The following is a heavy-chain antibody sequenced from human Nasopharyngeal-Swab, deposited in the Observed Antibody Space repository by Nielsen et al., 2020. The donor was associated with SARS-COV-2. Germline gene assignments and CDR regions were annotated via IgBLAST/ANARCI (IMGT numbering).Heavy chain of an antibody. Sequence: SETLSLTCTVSGGSISSGGYYWSWIRQHPGKGLERIGYIYYSGSTYYNPSLKSRVTISVDTSKNQFSLKLSSVTAADTAVYYCARATTPIAVAGPRGWYFDLWGRGTLVTVSS. CDR1: GGSISSGGYY. CDR2: IYYSGST. CDR3: ARATTPIAVAGPRGWYFDL. J-gene: IGHJ2*01. D-gene: IGHD6-19*01. V-gene: IGHV4-31*03.